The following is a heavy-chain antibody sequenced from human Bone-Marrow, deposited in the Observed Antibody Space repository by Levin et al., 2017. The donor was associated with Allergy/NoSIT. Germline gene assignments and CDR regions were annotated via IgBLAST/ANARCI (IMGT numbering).Heavy chain of an antibody. CDR3: AGLRGWNDYYYYGLNV. D-gene: IGHD1-1*01. Sequence: SETLSLTCTVSSDSMSRYYWNWIRKSPGKGLEWIGYVFHSGNTDYNPSLKSRVTISVDTSKNLFSLKLRSVTAADTAVYYCAGLRGWNDYYYYGLNVWGQGTTVTVSS. V-gene: IGHV4-59*03. CDR2: VFHSGNT. CDR1: SDSMSRYY. J-gene: IGHJ6*02.